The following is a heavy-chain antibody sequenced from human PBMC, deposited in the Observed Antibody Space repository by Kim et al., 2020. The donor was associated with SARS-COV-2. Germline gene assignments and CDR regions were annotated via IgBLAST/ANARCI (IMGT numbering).Heavy chain of an antibody. Sequence: SETLSLTCAVYGGSFSGYYWSWIRQPPGKGLEWIGEINHSGSTNYNPSLKSRVTISVDTSKNQFSLKLSSVTAADTAVYYCARGPITMVRGALHWFDPWGQGTLVTVSS. CDR2: INHSGST. CDR1: GGSFSGYY. J-gene: IGHJ5*02. D-gene: IGHD3-10*01. CDR3: ARGPITMVRGALHWFDP. V-gene: IGHV4-34*01.